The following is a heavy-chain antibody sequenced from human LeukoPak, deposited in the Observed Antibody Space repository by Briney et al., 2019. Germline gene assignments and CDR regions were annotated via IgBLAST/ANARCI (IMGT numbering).Heavy chain of an antibody. CDR1: GGSISSYY. Sequence: PSETLSLTCTVSGGSISSYYWSWIRQPPGKGLEYIGYIYYSGSTNYNPSLKSRLTISVDTSKNQFSLKLSSVTAADTAVYYCAREDSRRAAAGVLFWFDPWGQGTLVTVSS. V-gene: IGHV4-59*12. J-gene: IGHJ5*02. CDR2: IYYSGST. CDR3: AREDSRRAAAGVLFWFDP. D-gene: IGHD6-13*01.